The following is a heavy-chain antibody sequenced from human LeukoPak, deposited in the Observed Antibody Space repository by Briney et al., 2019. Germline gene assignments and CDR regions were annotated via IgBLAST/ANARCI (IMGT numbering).Heavy chain of an antibody. CDR3: AKEGDNYDTSGYFYY. CDR2: IYTSGST. D-gene: IGHD3-22*01. Sequence: SETLSLTCTVSGGSISSYYWSWIRQPAGKGLEWIGRIYTSGSTYYNPSLKSRVTISVDKSKNQFSLKLSSVTAADTAVYYCAKEGDNYDTSGYFYYWGQGTLVTVSS. J-gene: IGHJ4*02. CDR1: GGSISSYY. V-gene: IGHV4-4*07.